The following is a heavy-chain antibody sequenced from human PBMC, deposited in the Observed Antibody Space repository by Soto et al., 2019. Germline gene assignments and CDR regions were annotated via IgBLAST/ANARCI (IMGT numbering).Heavy chain of an antibody. D-gene: IGHD3-10*01. CDR3: AREQKFGSGSYYKDYYYGMDV. J-gene: IGHJ6*02. Sequence: SETLSLTCTVSGGSISSYYWSWIRQPPGKGLEWIGYIYYSGSTNYNPSLKSRVTISVDTSKNQFSLKLSSVTAADTAVYYCAREQKFGSGSYYKDYYYGMDVWGQGTTVT. V-gene: IGHV4-59*01. CDR1: GGSISSYY. CDR2: IYYSGST.